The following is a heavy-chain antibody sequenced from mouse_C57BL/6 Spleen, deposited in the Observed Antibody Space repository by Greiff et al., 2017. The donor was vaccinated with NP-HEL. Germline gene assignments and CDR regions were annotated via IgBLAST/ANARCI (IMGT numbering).Heavy chain of an antibody. Sequence: QVQLQQSGPELVKPGASVKISCKASGYAFSSSWMNWVKQRPGTGLEWIGRIYPGDGDTNYNGKFKGKATLTADTSSRTAYMQLRRLTSEDSAVYFCAREGTGKGHWGQGPTLTVSS. V-gene: IGHV1-82*01. J-gene: IGHJ2*01. CDR3: AREGTGKGH. D-gene: IGHD4-1*01. CDR2: IYPGDGDT. CDR1: GYAFSSSW.